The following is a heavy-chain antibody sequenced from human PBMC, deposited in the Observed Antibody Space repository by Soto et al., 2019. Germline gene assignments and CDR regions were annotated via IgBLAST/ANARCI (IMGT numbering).Heavy chain of an antibody. Sequence: SETLSLTCTVSGDSISSGGYYWSWIRQHPGKGLEWIGYIYYSGSTYYNPSLKSRVTISVDTSKDQFSLKLSSVTAADTAVYYCARDFTDSSGPTLGMGVWGQGTTVTVSS. J-gene: IGHJ6*02. CDR1: GDSISSGGYY. V-gene: IGHV4-31*03. CDR3: ARDFTDSSGPTLGMGV. D-gene: IGHD6-19*01. CDR2: IYYSGST.